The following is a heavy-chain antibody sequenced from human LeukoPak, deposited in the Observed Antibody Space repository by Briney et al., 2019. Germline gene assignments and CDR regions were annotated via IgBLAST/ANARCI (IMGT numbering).Heavy chain of an antibody. CDR3: AKDQDWVTTFYYYYYMDV. J-gene: IGHJ6*03. Sequence: GGSLRLSCAASGFTFSSYGMHWVRQAPGKGLEWVAFIRYDGSNKYYADSVKGRFTISRDNSKNTLYLQMNSLRADDTAVYYCAKDQDWVTTFYYYYYMDVWGKGTTVTISS. V-gene: IGHV3-30*02. D-gene: IGHD4-17*01. CDR2: IRYDGSNK. CDR1: GFTFSSYG.